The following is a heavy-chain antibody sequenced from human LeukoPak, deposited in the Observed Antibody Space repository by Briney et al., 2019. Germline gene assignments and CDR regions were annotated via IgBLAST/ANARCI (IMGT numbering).Heavy chain of an antibody. D-gene: IGHD1-26*01. V-gene: IGHV4-61*02. CDR3: ASTSLVGATEAYYFDY. J-gene: IGHJ4*02. Sequence: PSQTLSLTCTVSGGSISSGSYYWSWIRQPAGKGLEWIGRIYTSGSTNYNPSLKSRVTISVDTSKNQFSLKLSSVTAADTAVYCCASTSLVGATEAYYFDYWGQGTLVTVSS. CDR2: IYTSGST. CDR1: GGSISSGSYY.